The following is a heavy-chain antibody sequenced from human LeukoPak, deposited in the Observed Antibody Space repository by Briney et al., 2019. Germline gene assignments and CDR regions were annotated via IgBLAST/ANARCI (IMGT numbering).Heavy chain of an antibody. CDR2: IYSGGST. D-gene: IGHD2/OR15-2a*01. Sequence: GGSLRLSCAASGFTVSSNYMSWVRQAPGKGLEWVSVIYSGGSTYYADSVKGRFTISRDNSKNTLYLQMNSLRAEDTAVYYCAKDDRPFFAYDHLDYWGQGTLVTVSS. CDR1: GFTVSSNY. CDR3: AKDDRPFFAYDHLDY. J-gene: IGHJ4*02. V-gene: IGHV3-66*01.